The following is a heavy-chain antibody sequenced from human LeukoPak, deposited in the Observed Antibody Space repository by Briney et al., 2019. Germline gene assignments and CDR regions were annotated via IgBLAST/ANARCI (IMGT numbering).Heavy chain of an antibody. D-gene: IGHD6-6*01. J-gene: IGHJ4*02. CDR3: ARLMDHMTARRAFDY. Sequence: SETLSLTCTVSRDSLTSSRSSAYYWGWIRQPPGKGLECIATIYYTGNTYYNPYLMSRVTRSVDTSKNQFSLELTSVTAADTAVYFCARLMDHMTARRAFDYWGQGTRVIVSS. CDR1: RDSLTSSRSSAYY. CDR2: IYYTGNT. V-gene: IGHV4-39*01.